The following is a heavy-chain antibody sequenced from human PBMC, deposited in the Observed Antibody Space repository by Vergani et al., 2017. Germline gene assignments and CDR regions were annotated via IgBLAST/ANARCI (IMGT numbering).Heavy chain of an antibody. V-gene: IGHV1-69*01. J-gene: IGHJ4*02. D-gene: IGHD4-23*01. CDR1: GGTFSSYA. CDR3: ARGGINDYGGLWGFDY. CDR2: IIPIFGTA. Sequence: QVQLVQSGAEVKKPGSSVKVSCKASGGTFSSYAISWVRQAPGQGLEWMGVIIPIFGTANYAQKFQGRVTLTADESTSTAYMELSRLRSEDTAVYYCARGGINDYGGLWGFDYWGQGTLVTVSS.